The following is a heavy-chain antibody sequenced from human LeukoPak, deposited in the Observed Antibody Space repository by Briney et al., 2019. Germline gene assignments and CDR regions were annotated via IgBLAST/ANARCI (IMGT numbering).Heavy chain of an antibody. CDR2: IYSGGST. J-gene: IGHJ4*02. V-gene: IGHV3-53*04. CDR3: ARAHDGYAEWYFDY. Sequence: GGSLRLSCAASGFTVSSNYMSWVRQAPGKGLEWVSVIYSGGSTYYADSVKGRFTISRHNSENTLYLQMNSLRAEDTAVYYCARAHDGYAEWYFDYWGQGTLVTVSS. CDR1: GFTVSSNY. D-gene: IGHD5-24*01.